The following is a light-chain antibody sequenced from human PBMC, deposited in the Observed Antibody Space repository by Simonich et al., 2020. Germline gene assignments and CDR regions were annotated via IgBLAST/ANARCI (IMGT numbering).Light chain of an antibody. J-gene: IGKJ1*01. CDR3: QQYYSTPQT. CDR1: QSVLYSSNNKNY. CDR2: WES. V-gene: IGKV4-1*01. Sequence: DIVMTQSPDSLAVSLGERATINCKSSQSVLYSSNNKNYLAWYQQKPGQPPKLLSYWESTRESGVPDRFSGSGSGTDFTLTISSLQAEDVAVYYCQQYYSTPQTFGQGTKVEIK.